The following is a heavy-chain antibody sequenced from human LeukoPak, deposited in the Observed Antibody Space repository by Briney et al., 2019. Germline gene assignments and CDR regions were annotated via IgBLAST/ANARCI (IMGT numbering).Heavy chain of an antibody. CDR1: GFSFSSYT. J-gene: IGHJ4*02. V-gene: IGHV3-21*01. Sequence: GGSLRLSCAASGFSFSSYTMNWVRQAPGKGLEWVSSIESSSTYIYYADSVKGRFTVSRNNAENSLYLQMNSLRAEDTAVYYCARESYPIDYWGQGTLVTVSS. CDR3: ARESYPIDY. D-gene: IGHD5-18*01. CDR2: IESSSTYI.